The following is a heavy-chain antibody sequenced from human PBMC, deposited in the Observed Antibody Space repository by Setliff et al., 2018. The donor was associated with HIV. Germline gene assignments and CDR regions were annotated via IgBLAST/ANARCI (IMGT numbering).Heavy chain of an antibody. CDR3: ARQLSNSFDY. J-gene: IGHJ4*02. CDR1: AYSFTDYF. CDR2: ISPHNGDT. D-gene: IGHD1-1*01. Sequence: ASVKVSCKASAYSFTDYFIHWVRQAPGQGLEWMGWISPHNGDTTIPQRFQGRVTMTTDTSINTAYMELRGLRSDDTAVYYCARQLSNSFDYWGQGALVTVSS. V-gene: IGHV1-2*02.